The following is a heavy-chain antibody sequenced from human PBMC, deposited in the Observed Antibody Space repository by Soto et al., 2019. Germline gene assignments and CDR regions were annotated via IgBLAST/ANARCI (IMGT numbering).Heavy chain of an antibody. D-gene: IGHD1-26*01. J-gene: IGHJ4*02. CDR1: GFTVSSNY. CDR2: IYSGGST. CDR3: ARESIVGATNTFAY. V-gene: IGHV3-66*01. Sequence: EVQLVESGGGLVQPGESLRLSCAASGFTVSSNYMSWVRQAPGKGLEWVSIIYSGGSTYYADSVKDRFTISRDNSKNTLDLQMNSLRAEDTAVYYWARESIVGATNTFAYWGQGTLVTVSS.